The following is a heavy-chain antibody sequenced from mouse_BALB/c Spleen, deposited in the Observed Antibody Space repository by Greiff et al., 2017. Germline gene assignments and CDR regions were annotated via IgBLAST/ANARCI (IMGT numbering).Heavy chain of an antibody. CDR3: ARGGRDYDYDDYAMDY. CDR1: GYSITSGYY. D-gene: IGHD2-4*01. Sequence: DVQLQESGPGLVKPSQSLSLTCSVTGYSITSGYYWNWIRQFPGNKLEWMGYISYDGSNNYNPSLKNRISITRDTSKNQFFLKLNSVTTEDTATYYCARGGRDYDYDDYAMDYWGQGTSVTVSS. J-gene: IGHJ4*01. V-gene: IGHV3-6*02. CDR2: ISYDGSN.